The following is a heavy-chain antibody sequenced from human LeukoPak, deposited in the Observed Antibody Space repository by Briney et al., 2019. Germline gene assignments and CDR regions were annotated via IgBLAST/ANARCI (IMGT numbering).Heavy chain of an antibody. CDR3: ATADSGSYFFGDY. J-gene: IGHJ4*02. Sequence: ASVKVSCKASVYTFTGYYMHWVRQAPGQGLEWMGWINPNSGGTNYAQKFQGRVTMTRDTSISTAYMELSRLRSDDTAVYYCATADSGSYFFGDYWGQGTLVTVSS. CDR2: INPNSGGT. CDR1: VYTFTGYY. V-gene: IGHV1-2*02. D-gene: IGHD1-26*01.